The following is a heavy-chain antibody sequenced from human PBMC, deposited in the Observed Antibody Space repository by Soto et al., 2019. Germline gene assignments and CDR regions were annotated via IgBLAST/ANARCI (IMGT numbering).Heavy chain of an antibody. J-gene: IGHJ5*02. V-gene: IGHV1-18*01. CDR2: ISAYNGNT. Sequence: ASVKVSCKASGYTFTSYGISWVRQAPGQGLEWMGWISAYNGNTNYAQKLQGRVTMTTDTSTSTAYMELRSLRSDDTAVYYCARDAPVVGGPLYKVSLFDPWGQGTLVTVSS. CDR1: GYTFTSYG. D-gene: IGHD2-21*01. CDR3: ARDAPVVGGPLYKVSLFDP.